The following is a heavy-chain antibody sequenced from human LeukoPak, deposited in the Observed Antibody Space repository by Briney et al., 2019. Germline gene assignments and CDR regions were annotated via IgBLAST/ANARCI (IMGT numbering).Heavy chain of an antibody. Sequence: SVKVSCKASGGTFSSYAICWVRQAPGQGLEWMGGIIPIFGTANYAQKFQGRVTITADKSTSTAYMELSSLRSEDTAVYYCARLSPYGSGSDFDYWGQGTLVTVSS. J-gene: IGHJ4*02. CDR1: GGTFSSYA. CDR3: ARLSPYGSGSDFDY. V-gene: IGHV1-69*06. D-gene: IGHD3-10*01. CDR2: IIPIFGTA.